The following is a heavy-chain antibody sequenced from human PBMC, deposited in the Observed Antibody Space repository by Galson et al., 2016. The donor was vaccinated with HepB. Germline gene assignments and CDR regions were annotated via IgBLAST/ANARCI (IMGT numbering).Heavy chain of an antibody. V-gene: IGHV3-48*02. J-gene: IGHJ4*02. CDR1: GFTFSAYA. D-gene: IGHD4-17*01. Sequence: SLRLSCAASGFTFSAYALNWVRQAPGKGLEWISYISMSGSPKYYADSVKGRFSVSRDNGKNSMYLQMNSLSDEDTAVYYCARLGWKYGDYGGYWGQGTLVTVSS. CDR2: ISMSGSPK. CDR3: ARLGWKYGDYGGY.